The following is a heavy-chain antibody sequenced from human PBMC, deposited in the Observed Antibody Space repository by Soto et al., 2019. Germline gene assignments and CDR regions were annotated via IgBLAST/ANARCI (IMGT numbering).Heavy chain of an antibody. V-gene: IGHV4-31*03. D-gene: IGHD6-13*01. CDR3: ARDRASSSWYVYYYGMDV. J-gene: IGHJ6*02. CDR1: GGSISSGGYY. Sequence: QVQLQESGPGLVKPSQTLSLTCTVSGGSISSGGYYWSWIRQHPGKGLEWIGYIYYSGSTYYNPSLKSRVTISVDTSKNQFSRKLGSVTAADTAVYYCARDRASSSWYVYYYGMDVWGQGTTVTVSS. CDR2: IYYSGST.